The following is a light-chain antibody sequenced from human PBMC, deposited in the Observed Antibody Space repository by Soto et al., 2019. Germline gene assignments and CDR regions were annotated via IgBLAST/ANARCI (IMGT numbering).Light chain of an antibody. CDR1: QSVSSN. Sequence: EIVMTQSPATLSVSPGERATLSSRASQSVSSNLAWYQQKPGQAPRLLIYGASTRATGIPARFSGSGSGTEFTLTISSLQSEDFAVYHCQQYNNWPPLTFGGGTKVEIK. CDR2: GAS. J-gene: IGKJ4*01. CDR3: QQYNNWPPLT. V-gene: IGKV3-15*01.